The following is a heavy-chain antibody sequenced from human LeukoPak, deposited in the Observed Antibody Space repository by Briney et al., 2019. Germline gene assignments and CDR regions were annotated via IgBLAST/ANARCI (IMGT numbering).Heavy chain of an antibody. D-gene: IGHD1-1*01. V-gene: IGHV1-46*01. CDR3: ARLQLPRQLGFDP. J-gene: IGHJ5*02. CDR2: INPSGGST. CDR1: GYTFTSYY. Sequence: ASVKVSCKASGYTFTSYYMHWVRQAPGQGLEWMGIINPSGGSTSYAQKFQGRVTMTRDMSTSTVYMELSSLRSEDTAVYYCARLQLPRQLGFDPWGQGTLVTVSS.